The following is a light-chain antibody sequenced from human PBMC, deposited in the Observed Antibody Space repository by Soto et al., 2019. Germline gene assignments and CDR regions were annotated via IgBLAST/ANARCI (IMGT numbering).Light chain of an antibody. CDR2: DVS. CDR1: QTVTKNY. V-gene: IGKV3-20*01. CDR3: QQYAHSPLT. Sequence: EIVLTQSPGTLSLSPGERGTLSCRASQTVTKNYLGWYQQKPGQAPRLLIYDVSKSATGIPDRFSGSGPGKDLTLTISRLEPEDFAVYYCQQYAHSPLTFGGGTKVEIK. J-gene: IGKJ4*01.